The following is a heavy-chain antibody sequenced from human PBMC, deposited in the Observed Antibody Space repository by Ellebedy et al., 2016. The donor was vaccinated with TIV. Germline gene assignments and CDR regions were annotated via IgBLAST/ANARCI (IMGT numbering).Heavy chain of an antibody. CDR1: GGSISSYY. CDR3: ARDGRFEDRKITINWFDP. D-gene: IGHD3-10*01. J-gene: IGHJ5*02. CDR2: IYYSGST. Sequence: SETLSLTCTVSGGSISSYYWSWIRQPPGKGLEWIGYIYYSGSTNYNPSLKSRVTISVDTSKNQFSLKLSSVTAADTAVYYCARDGRFEDRKITINWFDPWGQGTLVTVSS. V-gene: IGHV4-59*12.